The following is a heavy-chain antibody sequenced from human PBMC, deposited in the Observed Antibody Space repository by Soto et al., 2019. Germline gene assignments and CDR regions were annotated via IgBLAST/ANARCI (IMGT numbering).Heavy chain of an antibody. Sequence: QVQLVESGGGVVQPGRSLRLSCAASGFTFSSYAMHWVRQAPGKGLEWVAVISYDGSNKYYADSVKGRFTISRDNSKNTLYLQMKSVRAEDTGVYYCVRVVSSGYYLGDAFDIWGQGTMVTVSS. V-gene: IGHV3-30-3*01. D-gene: IGHD3-22*01. CDR2: ISYDGSNK. CDR3: VRVVSSGYYLGDAFDI. J-gene: IGHJ3*02. CDR1: GFTFSSYA.